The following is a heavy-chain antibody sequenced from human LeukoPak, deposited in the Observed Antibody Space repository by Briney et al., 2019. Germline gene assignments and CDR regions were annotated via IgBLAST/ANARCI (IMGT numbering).Heavy chain of an antibody. CDR2: INPSGGST. CDR3: ARGARYCSGGCCPDLFDY. Sequence: ASVKVSCKASGYTFTNYYIHWVRQAPGQGLEWMGIINPSGGSTNYAQKFQGRVTMTRDMSTSTVYMELSSLRSEDTAVYYCARGARYCSGGCCPDLFDYWGQGTLVTVSS. J-gene: IGHJ4*02. CDR1: GYTFTNYY. D-gene: IGHD2-15*01. V-gene: IGHV1-46*01.